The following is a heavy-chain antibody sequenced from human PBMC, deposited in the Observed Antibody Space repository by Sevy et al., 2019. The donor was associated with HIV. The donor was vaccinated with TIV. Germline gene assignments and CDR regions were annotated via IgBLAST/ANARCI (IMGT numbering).Heavy chain of an antibody. CDR2: ISPDNGET. D-gene: IGHD7-27*01. J-gene: IGHJ4*02. V-gene: IGHV1-2*02. CDR3: TRGGLLTANSGGHDY. Sequence: ASVKVSCKASGYILTDYYIHWVRQAPGQGLEWMGWISPDNGETKYAQMFQGRVTMTRGTSISTASMELSRLSSDDTAVYSGTRGGLLTANSGGHDYWGQGALVTVSS. CDR1: GYILTDYY.